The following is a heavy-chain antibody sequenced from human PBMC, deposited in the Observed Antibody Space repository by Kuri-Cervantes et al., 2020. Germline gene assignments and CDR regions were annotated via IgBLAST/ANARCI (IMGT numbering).Heavy chain of an antibody. J-gene: IGHJ2*01. D-gene: IGHD6-13*01. CDR3: ARSSSWYGNFDL. V-gene: IGHV5-51*01. Sequence: GESLKISCEGSGYSFTTYWIGWVRQMPGKGLEWMGIIYPGDSDTRYSPSFQGQVTISVDKSINTAYLRWSSLKASDTAIYYCARSSSWYGNFDLWGRGTLVTVSS. CDR2: IYPGDSDT. CDR1: GYSFTTYW.